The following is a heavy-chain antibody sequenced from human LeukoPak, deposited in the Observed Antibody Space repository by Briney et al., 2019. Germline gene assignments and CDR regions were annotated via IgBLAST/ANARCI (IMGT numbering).Heavy chain of an antibody. J-gene: IGHJ5*02. CDR3: ATEPHNENWFDP. CDR2: INPSGGST. CDR1: GYTFTSYY. Sequence: ASVKVSCKASGYTFTSYYMHWVRQAPGQGLEWMGIINPSGGSTSYAQKFQGRVTMTRDMSTSTVYMELSSLRSEDTAVYYCATEPHNENWFDPWGQGTLVTVSS. V-gene: IGHV1-46*01. D-gene: IGHD1-1*01.